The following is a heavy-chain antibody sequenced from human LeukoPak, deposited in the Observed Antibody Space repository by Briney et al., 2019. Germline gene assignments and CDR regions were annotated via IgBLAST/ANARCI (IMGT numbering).Heavy chain of an antibody. Sequence: PGESLRLSCAASGFTFSSYGMHWVRQAPGKGLEWVAVIWYDGSNKYYADSVKGRFTISRDNSKNTLYLQMNSLRAEDTAVYYCARGSTVVSYAFDIWGQGTMVTVSS. CDR3: ARGSTVVSYAFDI. D-gene: IGHD4-23*01. V-gene: IGHV3-33*01. CDR1: GFTFSSYG. CDR2: IWYDGSNK. J-gene: IGHJ3*02.